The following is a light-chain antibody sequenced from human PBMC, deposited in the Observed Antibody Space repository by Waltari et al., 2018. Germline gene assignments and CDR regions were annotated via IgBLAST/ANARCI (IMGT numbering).Light chain of an antibody. CDR2: GAS. Sequence: DIQMTQSPSSLSASIGDRITITCRASQDIRDNLGWKQQKPGEAPRRLISGASTLQTGVPSRFSGSGSGTDFTLTITSLQPEDFATYYCLQHSNYPFTFGPGTKVDVK. V-gene: IGKV1-17*01. J-gene: IGKJ3*01. CDR3: LQHSNYPFT. CDR1: QDIRDN.